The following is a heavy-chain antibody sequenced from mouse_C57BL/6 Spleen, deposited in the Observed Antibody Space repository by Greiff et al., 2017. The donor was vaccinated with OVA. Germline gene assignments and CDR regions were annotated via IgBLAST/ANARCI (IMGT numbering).Heavy chain of an antibody. CDR2: IDPSDSET. Sequence: QVQLQQPGAELVRPGSSVKLSCKASGYTFTSYWMHWVKQRPIQGLEWIGNIDPSDSETHYNQKFKDKATLTVDKSSSTAYMQLSSLTSEDSAVYYCAREYDYDGPGFAYWGQGTLVTVSA. CDR1: GYTFTSYW. D-gene: IGHD2-4*01. J-gene: IGHJ3*01. CDR3: AREYDYDGPGFAY. V-gene: IGHV1-52*01.